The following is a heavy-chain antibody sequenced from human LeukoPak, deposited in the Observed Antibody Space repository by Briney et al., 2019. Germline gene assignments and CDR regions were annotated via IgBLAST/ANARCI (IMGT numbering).Heavy chain of an antibody. CDR1: GFSFISWW. J-gene: IGHJ4*02. CDR2: IEEDGSEK. Sequence: PGGSLRLSCAAAGFSFISWWMSWVRQAPGEGLELVAIIEEDGSEKYYVDSMKGRFIIFSEHAENALYLQMNSRRAHDTAVYYCARVPWPHYFDYWGQGTLVTVSS. CDR3: ARVPWPHYFDY. V-gene: IGHV3-7*01.